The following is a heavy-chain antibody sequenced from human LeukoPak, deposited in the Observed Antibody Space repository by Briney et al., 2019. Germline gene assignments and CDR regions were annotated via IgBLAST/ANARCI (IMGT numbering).Heavy chain of an antibody. CDR3: ARASIVGFWYLGL. D-gene: IGHD1-26*01. CDR1: EFSLSTYA. Sequence: GGSLSLSCAASEFSLSTYAMTWVRQAPGKGLDWVSAINRDGGSTYYPDSVKGRFTMSRDTSKNTLSLQMSSLRVGDTAIYYCARASIVGFWYLGLWGRGTQVTVSS. J-gene: IGHJ2*01. CDR2: INRDGGST. V-gene: IGHV3-23*01.